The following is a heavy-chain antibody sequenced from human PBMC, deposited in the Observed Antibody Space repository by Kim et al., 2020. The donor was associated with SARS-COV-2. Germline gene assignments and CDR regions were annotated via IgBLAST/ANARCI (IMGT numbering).Heavy chain of an antibody. D-gene: IGHD2-21*01. CDR3: TTGICGGDCYPHRFDY. J-gene: IGHJ4*02. CDR2: IKSKTGGGTT. Sequence: GGSLRLSCAASGFTFSNSWMSWVRQAPGKGLEWVGRIKSKTGGGTTDYAAPVKFRFTISRDDSKNTLYLQRNSLKTEDTAEYYCTTGICGGDCYPHRFDYWGQGTLVTVSS. V-gene: IGHV3-15*01. CDR1: GFTFSNSW.